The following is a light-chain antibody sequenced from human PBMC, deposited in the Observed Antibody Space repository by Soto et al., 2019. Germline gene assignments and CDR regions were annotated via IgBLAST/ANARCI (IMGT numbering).Light chain of an antibody. Sequence: QSALTQPASVSGSPGQSITISCTGTSSDIGGYNYVSWYQQRPGKAPKLMIYDVSNRPSGVSNRFSGSKSGNTASLTISGLQAEDEADYYCSSYRGSNTVVFGGGTKLTVL. CDR3: SSYRGSNTVV. CDR2: DVS. V-gene: IGLV2-14*01. CDR1: SSDIGGYNY. J-gene: IGLJ2*01.